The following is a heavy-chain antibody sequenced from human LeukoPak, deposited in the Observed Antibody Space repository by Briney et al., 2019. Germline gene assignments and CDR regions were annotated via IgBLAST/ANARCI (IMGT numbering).Heavy chain of an antibody. CDR1: GFTVRSNY. CDR2: IYSGGST. V-gene: IGHV3-66*01. CDR3: AREVVSVDFDLGATPEYYFDY. J-gene: IGHJ4*02. Sequence: GGSLRLSCAASGFTVRSNYMSWVRQAPGKGLEWVSVIYSGGSTYYADSVKGRFTISRDNSKNTLYLQMNSLRAEDTAVYYCAREVVSVDFDLGATPEYYFDYWGQGTLVTVYS. D-gene: IGHD1-26*01.